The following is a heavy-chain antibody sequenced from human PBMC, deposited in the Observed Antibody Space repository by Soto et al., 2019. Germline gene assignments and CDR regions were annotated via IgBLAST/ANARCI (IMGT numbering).Heavy chain of an antibody. J-gene: IGHJ4*02. Sequence: GGSLRLSCAASGFTFSSYAMSWVRQAPGKGLEWVSAISGSGGSTYYADSVKDRFTISRDNSKNTLYLQMNSLRAEDTAVYYCAKTIAAAGTRPVDYWGQGTLVTVSS. D-gene: IGHD6-13*01. CDR2: ISGSGGST. CDR1: GFTFSSYA. V-gene: IGHV3-23*01. CDR3: AKTIAAAGTRPVDY.